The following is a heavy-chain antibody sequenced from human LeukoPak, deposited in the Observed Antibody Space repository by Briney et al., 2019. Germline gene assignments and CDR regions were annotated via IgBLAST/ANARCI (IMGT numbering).Heavy chain of an antibody. V-gene: IGHV4-59*04. CDR2: IYYTGTT. CDR1: GGSINSYY. J-gene: IGHJ4*02. D-gene: IGHD6-13*01. Sequence: PSETLSLTCTVSGGSINSYYWSWIRQPPGKGLEWIGSIYYTGTTFDNPSLKSRVTLSVDTSKNQFSLRLTSVTAADTAFYYCAREEYSSDWYGHDSWGQGTLVTVSS. CDR3: AREEYSSDWYGHDS.